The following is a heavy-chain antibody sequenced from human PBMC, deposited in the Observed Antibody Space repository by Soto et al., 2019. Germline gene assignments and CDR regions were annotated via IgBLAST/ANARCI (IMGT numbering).Heavy chain of an antibody. CDR2: INNNGGST. V-gene: IGHV3-23*01. D-gene: IGHD3-22*01. CDR3: AKSHYDNNLRLDS. CDR1: GFTFSKFA. J-gene: IGHJ4*02. Sequence: GGSLRLSCAASGFTFSKFAMSWVRQAPGKGLEWVSGINNNGGSTYYADSVKGRFTISRDNSKNTLSLQMNSLRAEDTAVYYCAKSHYDNNLRLDSWGQGSLVTVSS.